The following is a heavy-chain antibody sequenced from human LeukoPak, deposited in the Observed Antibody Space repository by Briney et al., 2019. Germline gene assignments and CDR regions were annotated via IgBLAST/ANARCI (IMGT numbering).Heavy chain of an antibody. Sequence: GGSLRLSCAASGFTFSSYAMHWVRQAPGKGLEWVAVISYDGRNKYYADSVKGRFTISRDNSKNTLYLQMNSLRAEDTAVYYCAREGSSGWGYFDYWGQGTLVTVSS. CDR3: AREGSSGWGYFDY. V-gene: IGHV3-30*04. CDR1: GFTFSSYA. J-gene: IGHJ4*02. D-gene: IGHD6-19*01. CDR2: ISYDGRNK.